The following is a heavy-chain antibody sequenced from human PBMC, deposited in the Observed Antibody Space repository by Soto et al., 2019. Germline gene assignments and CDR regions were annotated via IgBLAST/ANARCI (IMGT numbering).Heavy chain of an antibody. Sequence: SETLSITCTVSGDSINSGDYAWTWIRQPPGKGLEWIGYIYHTGTTYYNMSLKSRVTISVDRSKNQFSLKLSSVTAADTAVYYCARGINYYDSSGDSWFDPWGQGTLVTVSS. CDR2: IYHTGTT. D-gene: IGHD3-22*01. V-gene: IGHV4-30-2*01. CDR1: GDSINSGDYA. CDR3: ARGINYYDSSGDSWFDP. J-gene: IGHJ5*02.